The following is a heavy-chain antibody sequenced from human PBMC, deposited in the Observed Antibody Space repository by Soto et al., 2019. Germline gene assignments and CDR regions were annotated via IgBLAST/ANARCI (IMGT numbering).Heavy chain of an antibody. D-gene: IGHD1-7*01. Sequence: SQTLSLTCVISGDSVSSNSAAWNWLRQSPSRCLEWLGRTYYRSKWYNDYAVSVKSRITINPDTSKNQFSLQLNSVTPEDTAVEYCARGLTGTTAPRFDYWGQGTLVTVSS. J-gene: IGHJ4*02. V-gene: IGHV6-1*01. CDR3: ARGLTGTTAPRFDY. CDR1: GDSVSSNSAA. CDR2: TYYRSKWYN.